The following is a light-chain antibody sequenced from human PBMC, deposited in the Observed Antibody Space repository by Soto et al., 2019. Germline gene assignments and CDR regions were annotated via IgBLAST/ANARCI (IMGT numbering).Light chain of an antibody. V-gene: IGLV2-23*02. J-gene: IGLJ2*01. CDR2: EVS. CDR1: SSDVGSYNL. CDR3: CSYAGSSTLDVV. Sequence: QSALTQPASVSGSPGQSITISCTGTSSDVGSYNLVSWYQQHPGKAPKLMIYEVSKRPSGVSNRFSGSKSGNTASLTNSGLQAEDEADYYCCSYAGSSTLDVVFGGGTKLTVL.